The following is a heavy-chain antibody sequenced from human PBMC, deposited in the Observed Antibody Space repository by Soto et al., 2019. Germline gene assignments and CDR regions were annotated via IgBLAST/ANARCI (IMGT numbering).Heavy chain of an antibody. V-gene: IGHV4-31*03. Sequence: QVQLQESGPGLVMPSQTLSLTCTVSGDSVSSGGYYWNWIRQHPGRGLEWLGYIYDSETTYYNPSLESRLSISVDVSKNQFSLKVTSVTPADTAVYYCARENFGVIIHDAFDLWGQGTMVTVSS. CDR2: IYDSETT. J-gene: IGHJ3*01. CDR3: ARENFGVIIHDAFDL. CDR1: GDSVSSGGYY. D-gene: IGHD2-8*01.